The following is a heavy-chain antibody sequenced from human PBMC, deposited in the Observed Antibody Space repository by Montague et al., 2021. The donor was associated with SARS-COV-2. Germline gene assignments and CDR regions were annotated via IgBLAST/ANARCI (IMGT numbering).Heavy chain of an antibody. CDR2: IKEDGSEK. V-gene: IGHV3-7*01. CDR3: VRDLPSFFLGIAVAGPFDP. D-gene: IGHD6-19*01. J-gene: IGHJ5*02. Sequence: SLRLSCAASGFSFSSYWMSWVRQAPGKGLEWVANIKEDGSEKNYVDSVKGRFTISGDYAKNSLFLQMNSLRGEDTAVYYCVRDLPSFFLGIAVAGPFDPWGQGTLVTVSS. CDR1: GFSFSSYW.